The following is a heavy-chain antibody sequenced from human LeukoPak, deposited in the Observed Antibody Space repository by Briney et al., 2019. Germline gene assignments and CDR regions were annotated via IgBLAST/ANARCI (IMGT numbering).Heavy chain of an antibody. CDR2: INPNSGGT. Sequence: ASVKVSCKASGYTFTGYYMHWARQAPGQGLEWMGWINPNSGGTNYAQKFQGRVTMTRDTSISTAYMELSRLRSDDTAVYYCARADYSNYGNWFDPWGQGTLVTVSS. CDR1: GYTFTGYY. J-gene: IGHJ5*02. CDR3: ARADYSNYGNWFDP. V-gene: IGHV1-2*02. D-gene: IGHD4-11*01.